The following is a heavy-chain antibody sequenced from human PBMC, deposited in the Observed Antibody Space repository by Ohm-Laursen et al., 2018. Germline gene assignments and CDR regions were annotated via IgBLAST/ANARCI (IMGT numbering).Heavy chain of an antibody. CDR3: AREGGYSYRDLDY. Sequence: GSSVKVSCKASGYTFSSYYMHWVRQAPGQGLEWMGIISPTGDSTTYAQKFQGRVTVTRDTSTSTVYMELSSLKSDDTAVYYCAREGGYSYRDLDYWGQGTLVTVSS. CDR1: GYTFSSYY. V-gene: IGHV1-46*01. D-gene: IGHD5-18*01. CDR2: ISPTGDST. J-gene: IGHJ4*02.